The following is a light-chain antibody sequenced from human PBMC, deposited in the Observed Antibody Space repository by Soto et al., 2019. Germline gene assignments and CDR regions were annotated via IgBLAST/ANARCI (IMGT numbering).Light chain of an antibody. J-gene: IGKJ1*01. Sequence: DIPMTQSPSSLSASVGDRVAITCRASQGISSYLNWYQQKPGRAPRLLIYTASSLQSGVPSRFSGSGSGTDFTLTISSLQAEDSATYYCQQSHSIPGTFGQGTKVEIK. V-gene: IGKV1-39*01. CDR1: QGISSY. CDR3: QQSHSIPGT. CDR2: TAS.